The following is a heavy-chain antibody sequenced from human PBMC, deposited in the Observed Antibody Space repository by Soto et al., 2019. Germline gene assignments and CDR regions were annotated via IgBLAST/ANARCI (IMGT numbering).Heavy chain of an antibody. Sequence: QVQLVESGGGLVKPGGSLRLSCEASGFTLSDYYMTWIRQAPGKGLEWISYISSSATIIYYADSVKGRFTISRDNAKTSLYLQMNSLRADDTAVYYCARAVKQWLVGGDYYYYYMDVWAKGPRSPSP. V-gene: IGHV3-11*01. CDR1: GFTLSDYY. CDR2: ISSSATII. J-gene: IGHJ6*03. CDR3: ARAVKQWLVGGDYYYYYMDV. D-gene: IGHD6-19*01.